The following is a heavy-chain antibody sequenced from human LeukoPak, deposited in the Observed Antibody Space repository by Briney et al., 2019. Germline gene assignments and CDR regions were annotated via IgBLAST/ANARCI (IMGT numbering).Heavy chain of an antibody. CDR2: IYTSGST. J-gene: IGHJ5*02. Sequence: SETLSLTCTVSGGSITSGSYYWSWIRQPAGKGLEWIGRIYTSGSTNYNPSLKSRVTISVDTSKNQFSLRLTSVNAADTAVYYCARGAYGSGSAYNWFDPWGQGTLVIVSS. V-gene: IGHV4-61*02. CDR1: GGSITSGSYY. D-gene: IGHD3-10*01. CDR3: ARGAYGSGSAYNWFDP.